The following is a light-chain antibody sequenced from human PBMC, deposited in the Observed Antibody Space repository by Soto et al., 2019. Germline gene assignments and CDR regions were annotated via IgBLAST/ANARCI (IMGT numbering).Light chain of an antibody. CDR3: SSYTSRDTGV. Sequence: QSALTQPPSASGSPGQSVTISCTGTSSDVGGYNYVSWYQQHPGKAPKLMIYEVSKRPSGVPDRFSGSKSGNTASLTISGLLAEDEADYYCSSYTSRDTGVFGTGTKLTVL. V-gene: IGLV2-8*01. J-gene: IGLJ1*01. CDR2: EVS. CDR1: SSDVGGYNY.